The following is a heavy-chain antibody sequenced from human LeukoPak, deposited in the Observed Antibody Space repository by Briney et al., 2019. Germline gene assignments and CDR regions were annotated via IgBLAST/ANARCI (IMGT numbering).Heavy chain of an antibody. CDR1: GGSISSSSYY. CDR3: ARLSGSYWD. V-gene: IGHV4-39*01. Sequence: SETLSLTCTVSGGSISSSSYYWGWIRQPPGKGLEWIGSIYYSGGTYYNPSLKSRVTISVDTSKNQFSLKLSSVTAADTAVYYCARLSGSYWDWGQGTLVTVSS. D-gene: IGHD1-26*01. CDR2: IYYSGGT. J-gene: IGHJ4*02.